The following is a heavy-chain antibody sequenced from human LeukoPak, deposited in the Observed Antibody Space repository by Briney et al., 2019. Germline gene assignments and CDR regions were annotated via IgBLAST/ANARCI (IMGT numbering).Heavy chain of an antibody. CDR2: IYTSGST. Sequence: SQTLSLTCTVSGGSISSGSYYWSWIRQPAGKGLEWIGRIYTSGSTNYNPSLKSRVTISVDTSKNQFSLKLSSVTAADTAVYYCARDPHYYGSGSRVFDYWGQGTLVTVSS. V-gene: IGHV4-61*02. J-gene: IGHJ4*02. CDR1: GGSISSGSYY. D-gene: IGHD3-10*01. CDR3: ARDPHYYGSGSRVFDY.